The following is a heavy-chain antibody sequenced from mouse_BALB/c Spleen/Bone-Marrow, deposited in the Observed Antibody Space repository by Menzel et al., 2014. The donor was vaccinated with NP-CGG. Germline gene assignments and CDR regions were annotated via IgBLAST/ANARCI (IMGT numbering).Heavy chain of an antibody. CDR1: GFTFSSFA. CDR2: LSSGSNII. CDR3: GRGDY. V-gene: IGHV5-17*02. Sequence: EVKLVESGGGLVQPGGSRKLSRAASGFTFSSFAMHWIRQAPEKGLEWVAFLSSGSNIIHYADTVKGRFTISRDNPKNTLFLQMTSLRSEDTAMYYCGRGDYWGQGTTLTVSS. J-gene: IGHJ2*01.